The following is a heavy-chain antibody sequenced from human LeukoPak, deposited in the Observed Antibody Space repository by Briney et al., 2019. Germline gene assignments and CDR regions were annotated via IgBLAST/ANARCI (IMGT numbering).Heavy chain of an antibody. CDR3: ARGHIVVVVAAPDY. CDR2: ISYDGSNK. CDR1: GFTFSSYG. J-gene: IGHJ4*02. V-gene: IGHV3-30*03. Sequence: PGGSLRLSCAASGFTFSSYGMHWVRQAPGKGLEWVAVISYDGSNKYYADSVKGRFTISRDNSKNTLYLQMNSLRAEDTAVYYCARGHIVVVVAAPDYWGQGTLVTVSS. D-gene: IGHD2-15*01.